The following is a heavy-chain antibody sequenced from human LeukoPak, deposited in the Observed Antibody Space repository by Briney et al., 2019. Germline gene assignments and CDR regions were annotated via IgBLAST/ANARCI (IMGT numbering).Heavy chain of an antibody. D-gene: IGHD6-19*01. V-gene: IGHV4-59*08. CDR2: IYYSGST. J-gene: IGHJ3*02. Sequence: SETLSLTRTVSGGSLSSYYWSWIRQPPGRGLEWIGYIYYSGSTNYNPSLKSRVTISVDTSKNQFSLKLSSVTAADRAVYYCARHPTRHFIAVAGTGAFDIWGQGTIVTVS. CDR3: ARHPTRHFIAVAGTGAFDI. CDR1: GGSLSSYY.